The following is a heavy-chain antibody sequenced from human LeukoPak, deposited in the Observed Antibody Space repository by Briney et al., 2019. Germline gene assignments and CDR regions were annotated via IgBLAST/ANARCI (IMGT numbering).Heavy chain of an antibody. CDR3: ARQRGSGGYEFDL. V-gene: IGHV1-2*02. CDR1: VYTFTAYY. J-gene: IGHJ5*02. CDR2: ISPNSGDT. Sequence: ASVKVTCKASVYTFTAYYMHWVRQTPGQGLQWMGWISPNSGDTSYAQTFQGRVTMTGDTSISTAYMELSRLTSDDTAVYYCARQRGSGGYEFDLWGQGTLVTVSS. D-gene: IGHD5-12*01.